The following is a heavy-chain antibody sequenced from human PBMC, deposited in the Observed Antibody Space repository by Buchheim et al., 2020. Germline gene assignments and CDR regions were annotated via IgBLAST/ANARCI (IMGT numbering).Heavy chain of an antibody. D-gene: IGHD6-13*01. CDR2: IYSSGIT. CDR1: GGSISEYY. CDR3: TRGIAADTGWFDP. J-gene: IGHJ5*02. V-gene: IGHV4-59*01. Sequence: QVQLQESGPGLVKPSETLSLTCTVSGGSISEYYWTWIRLPPGKGLEWIGYIYSSGITTYNPSLKSRVTMSVDPSKNQFSLKLTSVTAADTAVYYCTRGIAADTGWFDPWGQGTL.